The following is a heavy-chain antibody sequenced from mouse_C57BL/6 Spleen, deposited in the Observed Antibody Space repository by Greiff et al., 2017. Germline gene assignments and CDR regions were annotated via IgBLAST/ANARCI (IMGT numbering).Heavy chain of an antibody. CDR2: IWRGGST. CDR1: GFSLTSYG. J-gene: IGHJ1*03. CDR3: ANYYGSSHWYFDV. V-gene: IGHV2-5*01. D-gene: IGHD1-1*01. Sequence: VKVVESGPGLVQPSQSLSITCTVSGFSLTSYGVHWVRQSPGKGLEWLGVIWRGGSTDYNAAFMSRLSITKDNSKSQVFFKMNSLQADDTAIYYCANYYGSSHWYFDVWGTGTTVTVSS.